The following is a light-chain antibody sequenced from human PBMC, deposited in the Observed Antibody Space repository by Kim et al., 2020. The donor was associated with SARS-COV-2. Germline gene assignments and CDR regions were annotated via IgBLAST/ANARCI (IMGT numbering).Light chain of an antibody. CDR3: QQYGGSPT. CDR1: QTVTSSY. V-gene: IGKV3-20*01. J-gene: IGKJ1*01. Sequence: LAPGERASLSCRASQTVTSSYLAWYQQKPGQAPRLLIHGASSRATGIPDRFSGSGSGTDFTLTISRLEPEDFAMYYCQQYGGSPTFGLGTKVDIK. CDR2: GAS.